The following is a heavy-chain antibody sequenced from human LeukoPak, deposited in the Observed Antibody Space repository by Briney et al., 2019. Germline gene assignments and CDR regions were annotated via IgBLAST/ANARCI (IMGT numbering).Heavy chain of an antibody. CDR3: ARDTTMVRGGGMDV. Sequence: GGSLRLSCAASGFTFRSFAVTWVRQAPGKGLEWVANIKQDGSEKYYVDSVKGRFTISRDNAKNSLYLQMNSLRAEDTAVYYCARDTTMVRGGGMDVWGQGTTVTVSS. J-gene: IGHJ6*02. D-gene: IGHD3-10*01. CDR2: IKQDGSEK. CDR1: GFTFRSFA. V-gene: IGHV3-7*01.